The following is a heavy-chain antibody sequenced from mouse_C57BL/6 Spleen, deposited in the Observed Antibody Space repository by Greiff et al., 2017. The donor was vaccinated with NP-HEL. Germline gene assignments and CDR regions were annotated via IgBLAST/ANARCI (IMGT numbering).Heavy chain of an antibody. CDR3: AREGVESGFAY. D-gene: IGHD1-1*01. CDR1: GYAFTNYL. Sequence: VMLVESGAELVRPGTSVKVSCKASGYAFTNYLIEWVKQRPGQGLEWIGVINPGSGGTNYNEKFKGKATLTADKSSSTAYMQLSSLTSEDSAVYFCAREGVESGFAYWGQGTLVTVSA. J-gene: IGHJ3*01. V-gene: IGHV1-54*01. CDR2: INPGSGGT.